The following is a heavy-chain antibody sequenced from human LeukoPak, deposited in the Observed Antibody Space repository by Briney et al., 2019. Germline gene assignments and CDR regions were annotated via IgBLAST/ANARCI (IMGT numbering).Heavy chain of an antibody. CDR2: INPDGSEK. V-gene: IGHV3-7*02. CDR3: ARGHYYSIY. CDR1: GFTFSSYW. J-gene: IGHJ4*02. Sequence: PGGSLRLSCTASGFTFSSYWMTWVRQAPGKGLEWVANINPDGSEKDYVDSVKGRFTISRDNAKNSLDLQMSNLRAEDTAMYFCARGHYYSIYWGLGTLVTVSS.